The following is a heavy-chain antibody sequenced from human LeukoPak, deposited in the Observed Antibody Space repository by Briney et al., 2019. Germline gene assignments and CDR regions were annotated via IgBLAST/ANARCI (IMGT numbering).Heavy chain of an antibody. CDR3: AKSSGSSRLYPLDD. Sequence: GGSLRLACAGSGFTFSNYAMSWVRQAPGKGLEWVSTISGSSGYTYYGDSVKGRFTISRDNSMNTLYLQMNSLRAEDTAVYYCAKSSGSSRLYPLDDWGQGTLFTVSS. CDR2: ISGSSGYT. V-gene: IGHV3-23*01. D-gene: IGHD1-26*01. J-gene: IGHJ4*02. CDR1: GFTFSNYA.